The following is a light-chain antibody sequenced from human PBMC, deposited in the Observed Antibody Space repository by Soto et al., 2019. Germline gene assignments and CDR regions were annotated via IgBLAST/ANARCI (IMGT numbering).Light chain of an antibody. J-gene: IGKJ1*01. V-gene: IGKV1-5*01. CDR1: QSISSW. Sequence: DIHMTQSPSTLSASVGDRVTVTCRASQSISSWLAWYQQKPGKAPKLLIYDASSLQSGVPSRFTGSGSGTEFTLTVSSLQPDDFATYYCQQYHTYSRTFGQGTKVDIK. CDR2: DAS. CDR3: QQYHTYSRT.